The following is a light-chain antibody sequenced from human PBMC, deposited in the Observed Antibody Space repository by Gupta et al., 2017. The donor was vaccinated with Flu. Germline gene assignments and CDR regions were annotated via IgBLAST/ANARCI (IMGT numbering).Light chain of an antibody. CDR2: STD. CDR3: AAWDDRLNGLVV. J-gene: IGLJ2*01. CDR1: SSNIGSNP. V-gene: IGLV1-44*01. Sequence: VTISCSGGSSNIGSNPVNWYQQRPGTAPKLLISSTDQRPSGVPSRFSGSKSGTSASLAISGLQSDDEADYYCAAWDDRLNGLVVFGGGTKLTAL.